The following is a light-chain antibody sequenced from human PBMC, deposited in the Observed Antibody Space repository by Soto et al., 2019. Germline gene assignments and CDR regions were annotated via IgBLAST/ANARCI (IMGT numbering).Light chain of an antibody. CDR3: RQRYNWPLT. CDR1: QSIGNS. J-gene: IGKJ4*01. CDR2: DAF. Sequence: TVLTQSPATLSLSPGERATLSCKASQSIGNSLGWFQQKPGQAPRLLIDDAFNRATGIPARFTGSGSGSDFTLTTSGLEPEDFGVYYCRQRYNWPLTFGGGTKVEIK. V-gene: IGKV3-11*01.